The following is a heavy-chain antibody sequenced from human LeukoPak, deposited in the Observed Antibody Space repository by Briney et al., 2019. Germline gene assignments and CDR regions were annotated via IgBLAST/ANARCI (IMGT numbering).Heavy chain of an antibody. Sequence: ASVKVSFKTSGYTFSDYYIHWVRQAPGQGLGWMGWINPNSGETKSAQKFQGRVTMTGDTSISTAYMELRRVTSDDTAVYYCARDRDYSNTERGFDYWGQGTLVTVSS. CDR1: GYTFSDYY. CDR3: ARDRDYSNTERGFDY. D-gene: IGHD4-11*01. CDR2: INPNSGET. V-gene: IGHV1-2*02. J-gene: IGHJ4*02.